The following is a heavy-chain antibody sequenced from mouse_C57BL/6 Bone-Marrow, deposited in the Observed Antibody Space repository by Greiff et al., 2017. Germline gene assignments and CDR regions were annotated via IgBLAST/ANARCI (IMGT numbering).Heavy chain of an antibody. Sequence: VQLQQSGPELVKPGASVKISCKASGYTFTDYYMNWVKQSHGKSLEWIGDINPNNGGTSYNQKFKGKATLTVDKSSSTAYMELRSLTSEDSAADYCARCLIYYYGRSHFDYWGQGTTLTVSS. CDR1: GYTFTDYY. V-gene: IGHV1-26*01. CDR3: ARCLIYYYGRSHFDY. CDR2: INPNNGGT. D-gene: IGHD1-1*01. J-gene: IGHJ2*01.